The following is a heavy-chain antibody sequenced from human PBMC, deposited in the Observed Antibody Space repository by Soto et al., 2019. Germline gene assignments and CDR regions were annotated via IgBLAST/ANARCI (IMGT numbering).Heavy chain of an antibody. Sequence: QVQLVQSGAEVKKPGSSVKVSCKASRGTFSTYAISWVRQAPGQGLEWMGGIIPIFGTADYAQKFQGRVTITADESTSTAYMELSSLRSEDTDVYYCASHGYSYGYLVDYWGQGTLVTVS. J-gene: IGHJ4*02. V-gene: IGHV1-69*12. CDR3: ASHGYSYGYLVDY. D-gene: IGHD5-18*01. CDR1: RGTFSTYA. CDR2: IIPIFGTA.